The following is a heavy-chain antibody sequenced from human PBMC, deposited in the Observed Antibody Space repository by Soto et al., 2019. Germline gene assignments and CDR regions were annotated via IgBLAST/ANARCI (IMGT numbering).Heavy chain of an antibody. CDR2: ISGKNGNT. D-gene: IGHD4-17*01. J-gene: IGHJ4*02. CDR3: ARSDYYEDTGTFEN. V-gene: IGHV1-18*04. CDR1: GYSFSDFG. Sequence: QVHLVQSGGELKKPGASVKVSCKASGYSFSDFGITWVRQAPGQGLEWMGWISGKNGNTNYAQKGQGRVTLTADTSKSTAYMEMRALKSDDTGRSYCARSDYYEDTGTFENWGQGTQVTVSS.